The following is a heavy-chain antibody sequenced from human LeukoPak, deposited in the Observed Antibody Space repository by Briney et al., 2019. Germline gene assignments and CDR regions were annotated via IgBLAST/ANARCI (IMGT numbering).Heavy chain of an antibody. Sequence: GESLKISCKGSGYRFTKSWIGWVRQMPGKGLEGLGIIYPDDSRTRYSPSFQGQVTMSVDKSISTAYLQWSSLKASDTAMYYCLYGSGSYYSAYWGQGTLVTVSS. D-gene: IGHD3-10*01. CDR2: IYPDDSRT. CDR3: LYGSGSYYSAY. V-gene: IGHV5-51*01. CDR1: GYRFTKSW. J-gene: IGHJ4*02.